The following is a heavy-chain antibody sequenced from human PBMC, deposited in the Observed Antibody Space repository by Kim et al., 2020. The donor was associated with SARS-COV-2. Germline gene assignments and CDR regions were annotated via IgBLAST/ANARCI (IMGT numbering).Heavy chain of an antibody. CDR2: IVVGSGNT. CDR1: GFTFTSSA. J-gene: IGHJ3*02. CDR3: AADSSGYYDAFDI. V-gene: IGHV1-58*01. Sequence: SVKVSCKASGFTFTSSAVQWVRQARGQRLEWIGWIVVGSGNTNYAQKFQERVTITRDMSTSTAYMELSSLRSEDTAVYYCAADSSGYYDAFDIWGQGTMVTVSS. D-gene: IGHD3-22*01.